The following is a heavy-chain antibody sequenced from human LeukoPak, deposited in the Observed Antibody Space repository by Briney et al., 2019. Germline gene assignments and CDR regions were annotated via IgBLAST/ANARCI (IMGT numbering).Heavy chain of an antibody. D-gene: IGHD3-16*02. CDR2: INPNNGDT. Sequence: ASVKVSCKASGYSFTAQYMHWLRQAPGQGLEWIGWINPNNGDTKYAQNFLGRVIMTRDTSTTTAYMELSSLRSDDTAVYFCASYPRSVDTPPFDYWGQGTLVTVSS. CDR3: ASYPRSVDTPPFDY. J-gene: IGHJ4*02. V-gene: IGHV1-2*02. CDR1: GYSFTAQY.